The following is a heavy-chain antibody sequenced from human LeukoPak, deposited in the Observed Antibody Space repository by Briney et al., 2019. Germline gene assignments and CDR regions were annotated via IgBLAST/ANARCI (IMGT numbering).Heavy chain of an antibody. D-gene: IGHD2-8*01. CDR1: GFIFSDYA. J-gene: IGHJ4*02. Sequence: GGSLRLSCAASGFIFSDYAMHWVRQAPGKGLEWVTFIRYDGSNRKSADSVKGRFIISRDNSKNTLYLQMNSLRAEDTAVYYCARDGGYCTKGVCYLDYWGQGTLVTVSS. CDR3: ARDGGYCTKGVCYLDY. CDR2: IRYDGSNR. V-gene: IGHV3-30*02.